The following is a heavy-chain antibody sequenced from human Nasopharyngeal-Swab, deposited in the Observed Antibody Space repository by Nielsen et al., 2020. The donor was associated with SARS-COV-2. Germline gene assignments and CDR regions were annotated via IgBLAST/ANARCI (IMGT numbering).Heavy chain of an antibody. Sequence: ASVKVSCKASGYTFTSYGISWVRQAPGQGLEWMGWISAYNGNTNYAQKLQGRVTMTTDTSTSTAYMELRSLRSDDTAVYYCASRIRPYYGSGSYSYHSGMDVWGQGTTVTVSS. CDR2: ISAYNGNT. CDR3: ASRIRPYYGSGSYSYHSGMDV. J-gene: IGHJ6*02. D-gene: IGHD3-10*01. CDR1: GYTFTSYG. V-gene: IGHV1-18*01.